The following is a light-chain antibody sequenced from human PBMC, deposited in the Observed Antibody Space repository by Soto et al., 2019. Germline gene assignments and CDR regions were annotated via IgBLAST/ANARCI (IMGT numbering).Light chain of an antibody. V-gene: IGLV2-14*03. J-gene: IGLJ1*01. CDR2: DVN. CDR1: SSDVGSYNY. CDR3: SSYTTASTLLV. Sequence: QSALTQPASVSGSPGQSITISCTGTSSDVGSYNYVSWFQQHPGKAPKLMIFDVNNRPSGVSNRFSGSKSGNTASLTISGLQAEDEADYHCSSYTTASTLLVFGTGTKVTVL.